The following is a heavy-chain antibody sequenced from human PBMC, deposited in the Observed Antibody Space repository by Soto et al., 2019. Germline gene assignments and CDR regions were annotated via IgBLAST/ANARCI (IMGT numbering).Heavy chain of an antibody. CDR3: ARENPEGQHLVYGMDF. D-gene: IGHD6-13*01. J-gene: IGHJ6*02. V-gene: IGHV3-53*02. Sequence: EVQRVETGGGLIQPGGSLRLSGAASEFTVSRNYMSWFRQAPGKGLEWVSVIYSGGSTYYADSVKGRFNISRYHSKNTLYLQMNSLRADDTAVYYCARENPEGQHLVYGMDFWGQGTTVTVSS. CDR2: IYSGGST. CDR1: EFTVSRNY.